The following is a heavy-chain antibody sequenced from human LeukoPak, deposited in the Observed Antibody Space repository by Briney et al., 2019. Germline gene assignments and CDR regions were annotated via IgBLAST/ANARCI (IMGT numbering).Heavy chain of an antibody. V-gene: IGHV1-69*06. Sequence: ASVKVSCKASGGTFSSYAISWVRQAPGQGLEWMGGIIPIFGTANYAQKFQGRVAITADKSTSTAYMELSSLRSEDTAVYYCARVFSSSWYWFDPWGQGTLVTVSS. CDR3: ARVFSSSWYWFDP. CDR1: GGTFSSYA. CDR2: IIPIFGTA. D-gene: IGHD6-13*01. J-gene: IGHJ5*02.